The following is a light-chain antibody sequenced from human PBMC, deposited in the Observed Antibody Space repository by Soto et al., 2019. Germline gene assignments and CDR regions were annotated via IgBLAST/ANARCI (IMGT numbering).Light chain of an antibody. Sequence: SALTQPRSVSGSPGQSVTISCTGTSSDVGSYKDVSWYQHHPGKVPKLMIYEGSKRPSEVSYRFSGSKSGSTASLTISGLQAEDEADYFCSSYTDTTPVVFGGGTKVTVL. CDR3: SSYTDTTPVV. CDR1: SSDVGSYKD. J-gene: IGLJ2*01. V-gene: IGLV2-11*01. CDR2: EGS.